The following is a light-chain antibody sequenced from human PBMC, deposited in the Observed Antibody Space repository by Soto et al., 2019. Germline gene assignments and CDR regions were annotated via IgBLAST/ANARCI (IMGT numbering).Light chain of an antibody. J-gene: IGLJ2*01. CDR3: AAWDDSLNVVV. V-gene: IGLV1-44*01. Sequence: QTVVTQPPSASGTPGQRVTISCSGSNSNIGSNTVNWYQQLPGTAPKLLIYSNNQRPSGVPDRFSGSKSGTSASLAISGLQSEDEADYYCAAWDDSLNVVVFGGGTKVTVL. CDR2: SNN. CDR1: NSNIGSNT.